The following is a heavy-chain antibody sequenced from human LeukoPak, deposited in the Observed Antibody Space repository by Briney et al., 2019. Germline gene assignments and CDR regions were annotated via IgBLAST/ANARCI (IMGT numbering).Heavy chain of an antibody. D-gene: IGHD2-15*01. V-gene: IGHV4-59*01. CDR3: ARGIVVVTASYFDY. CDR1: GGSISDYY. J-gene: IGHJ4*02. Sequence: SETLSLTCTVSGGSISDYYWSWIRPPPGKGLEWIGYIYYSGSTNYNPSLKSRVTISLDTSKNQFSLKLSSVTAADTAVYYCARGIVVVTASYFDYWGQGTLVTVSS. CDR2: IYYSGST.